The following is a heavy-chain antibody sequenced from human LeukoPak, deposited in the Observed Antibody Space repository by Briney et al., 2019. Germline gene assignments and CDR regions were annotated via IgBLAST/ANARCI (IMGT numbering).Heavy chain of an antibody. D-gene: IGHD2-21*02. J-gene: IGHJ4*02. CDR2: IIPIFGTA. Sequence: GASVKVSCKASGGTFSSYAISWVRQAPGQGLEWMGGIIPIFGTANYAQKFQGRVTITADKSTSTAYMELSSLRSEDTAVYYCARSNQRVVTAILYWGQGTLVTVSS. V-gene: IGHV1-69*06. CDR3: ARSNQRVVTAILY. CDR1: GGTFSSYA.